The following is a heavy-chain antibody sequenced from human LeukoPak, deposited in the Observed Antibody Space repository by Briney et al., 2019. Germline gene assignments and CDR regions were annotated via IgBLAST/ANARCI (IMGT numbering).Heavy chain of an antibody. CDR3: ARSGRAPMTTVVTPWFDY. D-gene: IGHD4-23*01. J-gene: IGHJ4*02. Sequence: PSETLSLTCTVSGGSISSYYWSWIRQPPGKGLEWIGYIYYSGSTNYNPSLKSRVTISVDTSKNQFSLKLSSVTAADTAVYYCARSGRAPMTTVVTPWFDYWGQGTLVTVSS. V-gene: IGHV4-59*01. CDR1: GGSISSYY. CDR2: IYYSGST.